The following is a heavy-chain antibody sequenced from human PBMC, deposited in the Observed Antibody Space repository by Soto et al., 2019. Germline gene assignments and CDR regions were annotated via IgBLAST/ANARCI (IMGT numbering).Heavy chain of an antibody. CDR3: ARDGVGYYDSSGYYFWFDP. Sequence: ASVKVSCKASGYTFTSYYMHWVRQAPGQGLEWMGIINPSGGSTSYAQKFQGRVTMTRDTSTSTVYMELSSLRSEDTAVYYCARDGVGYYDSSGYYFWFDPWGQGTLVTVSS. J-gene: IGHJ5*02. D-gene: IGHD3-22*01. CDR1: GYTFTSYY. V-gene: IGHV1-46*01. CDR2: INPSGGST.